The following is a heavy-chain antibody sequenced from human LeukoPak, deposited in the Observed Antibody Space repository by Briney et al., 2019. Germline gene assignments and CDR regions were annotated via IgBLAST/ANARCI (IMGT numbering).Heavy chain of an antibody. D-gene: IGHD2-2*01. Sequence: PSETLSLTCTVSGASISSSYWSWIRQPPGKGLEWIGYIYYSGTTKYNPSLKSRVTISVDTSKNQFSLKLSSVTAADTAVYYCARHFAAAAAYYFGYWGQGTLVTVSS. CDR2: IYYSGTT. CDR3: ARHFAAAAAYYFGY. CDR1: GASISSSY. V-gene: IGHV4-59*08. J-gene: IGHJ4*02.